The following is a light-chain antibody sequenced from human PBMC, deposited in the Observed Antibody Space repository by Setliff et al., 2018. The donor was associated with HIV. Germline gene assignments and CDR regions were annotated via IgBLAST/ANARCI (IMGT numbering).Light chain of an antibody. CDR1: SSDVGGYNY. Sequence: QSVLTQPASVSGPPGQSITISCTGTSSDVGGYNYVSWYQQHPGKAPKLMIYDVSKRPSGVSDRFSGSKSGNTASLTISGLQAEDEADYYCSSSRSSTIEVFGTGTKVTVL. J-gene: IGLJ1*01. CDR2: DVS. CDR3: SSSRSSTIEV. V-gene: IGLV2-14*01.